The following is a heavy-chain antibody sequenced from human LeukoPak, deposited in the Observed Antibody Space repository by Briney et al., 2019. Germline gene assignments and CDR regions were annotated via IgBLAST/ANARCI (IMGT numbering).Heavy chain of an antibody. Sequence: SETLSLTCTVSDGSITSYYWNWIRQPPGKGLEWIGNIYNSGSTDYNPSLKSRVTISVNLSKNQISLKLASVTAADTAVYYCARDKGPYWYFDLWGRGTLVTVSS. CDR3: ARDKGPYWYFDL. V-gene: IGHV4-59*01. CDR1: DGSITSYY. CDR2: IYNSGST. J-gene: IGHJ2*01.